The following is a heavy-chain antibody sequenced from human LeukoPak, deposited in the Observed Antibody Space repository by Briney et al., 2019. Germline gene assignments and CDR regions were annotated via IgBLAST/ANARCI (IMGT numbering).Heavy chain of an antibody. CDR2: IKPDGSET. V-gene: IGHV3-7*01. J-gene: IGHJ3*02. Sequence: PGGSLRLSCAASGFTFSNYWMSWVRQAPEKGLEWVANIKPDGSETYSVDSVKGRFTISRDNAKNSLYLQMNSLSAEDTAVYYCARPRGNSGSYYDALDIWGQGTMVTVSS. CDR1: GFTFSNYW. D-gene: IGHD1-26*01. CDR3: ARPRGNSGSYYDALDI.